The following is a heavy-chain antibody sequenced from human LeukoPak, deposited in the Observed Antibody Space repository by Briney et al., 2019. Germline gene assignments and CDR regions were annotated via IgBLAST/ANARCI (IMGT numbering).Heavy chain of an antibody. CDR1: GGSTSRTNW. CDR2: ISLTGET. D-gene: IGHD1-26*01. J-gene: IGHJ4*02. CDR3: SRESGAFCPFGY. V-gene: IGHV4-4*02. Sequence: SETLSLTCTLSGGSTSRTNWWSWVRQPPGQGLEWIGEISLTGETNSNPSLNGRVTMSLEESRNQLSLDLTSVTAADTAIYYCSRESGAFCPFGYWGQGTLVIVPP.